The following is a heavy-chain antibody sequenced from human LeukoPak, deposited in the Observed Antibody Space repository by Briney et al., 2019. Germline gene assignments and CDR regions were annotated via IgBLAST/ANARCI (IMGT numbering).Heavy chain of an antibody. CDR2: FSGSGGRT. CDR1: GVTFTTYP. V-gene: IGHV3-23*01. CDR3: ATVTSSYNYFDY. Sequence: GGSLRLSCEASGVTFTTYPMSWVRQAPGKGLEWVSTFSGSGGRTYYADSVKGRFTISRDNSKNTLSLQMNSLRAEDTAVYYCATVTSSYNYFDYWGQGSLVTVSS. J-gene: IGHJ4*02. D-gene: IGHD2-2*01.